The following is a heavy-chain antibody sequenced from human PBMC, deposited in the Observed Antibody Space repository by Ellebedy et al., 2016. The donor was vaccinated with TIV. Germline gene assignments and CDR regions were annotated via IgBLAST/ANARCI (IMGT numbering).Heavy chain of an antibody. D-gene: IGHD3-22*01. CDR3: ARVAYYYDSSGYYYYYYYGMDV. V-gene: IGHV4-59*01. J-gene: IGHJ6*02. Sequence: SETLSLTXTVSGGSISSYYWSWIRQPPGKGLEWIGYIYYSGSTNYNPSLKSRVTISVDTSKKQFSLKLSSVTAADTAVYYCARVAYYYDSSGYYYYYYYGMDVWGQGTTVTVSS. CDR2: IYYSGST. CDR1: GGSISSYY.